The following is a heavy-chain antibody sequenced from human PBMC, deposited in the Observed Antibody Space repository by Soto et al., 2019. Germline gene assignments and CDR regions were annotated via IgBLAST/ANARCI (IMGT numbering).Heavy chain of an antibody. D-gene: IGHD2-2*01. CDR1: GFTFSSYA. Sequence: GGSLRLSCAASGFTFSSYAMSWVRQAPGKGLEWVSAIRGSGGSTYYADSVKGRFTISRDNSKNTLYLQMNSLRAEDTAVYYCAKDSIYCSSTSCPFDYWGQGTLVTVSS. CDR3: AKDSIYCSSTSCPFDY. V-gene: IGHV3-23*01. CDR2: IRGSGGST. J-gene: IGHJ4*02.